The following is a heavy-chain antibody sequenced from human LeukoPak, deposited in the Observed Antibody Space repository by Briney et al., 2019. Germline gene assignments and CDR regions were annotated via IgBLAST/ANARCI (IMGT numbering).Heavy chain of an antibody. CDR1: GGSISSGGYS. Sequence: PSETLSLTCAVSGGSISSGGYSWSWVRQPPGEGPEWVGYIYHSGSTYYNPSLQSRVTISLDRSKNQFSLKLSSMPAADTAVYYCASGNTGYDRDSFDIWGQGTMVTVSS. D-gene: IGHD5-12*01. CDR3: ASGNTGYDRDSFDI. J-gene: IGHJ3*02. CDR2: IYHSGST. V-gene: IGHV4-30-2*01.